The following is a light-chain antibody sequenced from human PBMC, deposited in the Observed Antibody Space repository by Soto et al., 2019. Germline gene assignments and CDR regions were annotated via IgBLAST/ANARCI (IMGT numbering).Light chain of an antibody. CDR3: QQYNNWPWT. V-gene: IGKV3-15*01. J-gene: IGKJ1*01. CDR1: QGVGDN. CDR2: GAS. Sequence: EIVMTQSPATLSVAPGERATLSCRASQGVGDNLDWYQQKPGQAPRLLMYGASTRATGIPARLSGSGSGTEFTLTISSLQSEDFAVYYCQQYNNWPWTFGQGTKVEIK.